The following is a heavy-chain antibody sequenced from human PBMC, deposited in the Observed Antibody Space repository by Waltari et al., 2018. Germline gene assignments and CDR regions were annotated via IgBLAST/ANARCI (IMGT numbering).Heavy chain of an antibody. CDR1: RGHFRSYA. Sequence: QVQLVPSGAEVKKPGSSVKVSCQASRGHFRSYAISWVRQAPGQGLEWLGRIIPILGIANYAQKFQGRVTITADKSTSTAYMELSSLRSEDTAVYYCARGTVVPYAFDIWGQGTMVTVSS. CDR2: IIPILGIA. CDR3: ARGTVVPYAFDI. J-gene: IGHJ3*02. D-gene: IGHD2-15*01. V-gene: IGHV1-69*04.